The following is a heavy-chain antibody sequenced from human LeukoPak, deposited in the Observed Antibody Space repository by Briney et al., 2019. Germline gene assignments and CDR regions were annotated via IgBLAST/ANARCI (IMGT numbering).Heavy chain of an antibody. CDR1: GGSISSYY. Sequence: SETLSLTCTVSGGSISSYYWSWIRQPPGKGLEWIGYIYYSGRTNYNPSLKSRVTIPVDTSKDQFSLKLSSVTAADTAVYYWARELRAYCGGDCYPNWFDPWGQGTLVTVSS. D-gene: IGHD2-21*02. J-gene: IGHJ5*02. CDR2: IYYSGRT. CDR3: ARELRAYCGGDCYPNWFDP. V-gene: IGHV4-59*01.